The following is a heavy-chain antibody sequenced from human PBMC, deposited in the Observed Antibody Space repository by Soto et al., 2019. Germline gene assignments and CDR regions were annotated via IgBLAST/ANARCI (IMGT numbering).Heavy chain of an antibody. J-gene: IGHJ6*02. D-gene: IGHD6-6*01. CDR3: ARSTSKLVGVKTNYYYYGMDV. V-gene: IGHV1-69*13. Sequence: SVKVSCKASGGTFSSYAISWVRQAPGQGLEWMGGIIPIFRTANYAQKFQGRVTITADESTSTAYMELSSLRSEDTAVYYCARSTSKLVGVKTNYYYYGMDVWGQGTTVTVSS. CDR1: GGTFSSYA. CDR2: IIPIFRTA.